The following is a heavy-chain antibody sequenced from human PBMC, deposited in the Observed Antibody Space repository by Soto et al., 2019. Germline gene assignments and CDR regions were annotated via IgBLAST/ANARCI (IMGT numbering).Heavy chain of an antibody. CDR1: GFTFDVYA. Sequence: EVQLVESGGGWVQPGRSLRLSCAASGFTFDVYAMHWVRQAPGKGLEWVSGINYNSGSVCYADSVKGRFTISRDNAKNSLHLQMNSLRAEDTAVYYCAKDISLRGWVYLVVEYWGQGTLVTVSP. D-gene: IGHD6-13*01. CDR2: INYNSGSV. J-gene: IGHJ4*02. V-gene: IGHV3-9*01. CDR3: AKDISLRGWVYLVVEY.